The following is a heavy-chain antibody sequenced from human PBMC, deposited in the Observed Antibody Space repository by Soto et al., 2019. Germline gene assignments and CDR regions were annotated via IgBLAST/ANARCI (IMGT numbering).Heavy chain of an antibody. D-gene: IGHD2-21*02. CDR1: RFTFSSYA. CDR3: AKHCGGDCYPGLPVGGMDV. Sequence: QPGGSLRLSCAASRFTFSSYAMSWVRQAPGKGLEWVSAISGSGGSTYYADSVKGRFTISRDNSKNTLYLQMNSLRAEDTAVYYCAKHCGGDCYPGLPVGGMDVWGQGTTVTVSS. CDR2: ISGSGGST. J-gene: IGHJ6*02. V-gene: IGHV3-23*01.